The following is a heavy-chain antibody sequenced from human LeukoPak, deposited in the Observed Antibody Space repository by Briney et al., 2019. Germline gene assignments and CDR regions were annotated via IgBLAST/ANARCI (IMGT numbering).Heavy chain of an antibody. CDR3: ARHFFRGHDIVVVPAARWLYYYYYMDV. V-gene: IGHV1-18*01. CDR1: GYTFTSYG. CDR2: ISAYNGNT. D-gene: IGHD2-2*01. Sequence: GASVKVSCKASGYTFTSYGISWVRQAPGQGLEWMGWISAYNGNTNYAQKLQGRVTMTTDTSTSTAYMELRSLRSDDTAVYYCARHFFRGHDIVVVPAARWLYYYYYMDVWGKGTTVTISS. J-gene: IGHJ6*03.